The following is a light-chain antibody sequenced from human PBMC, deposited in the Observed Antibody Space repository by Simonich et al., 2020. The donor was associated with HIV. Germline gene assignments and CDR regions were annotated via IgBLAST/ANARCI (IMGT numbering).Light chain of an antibody. V-gene: IGKV1-33*01. J-gene: IGKJ4*01. CDR1: QDISNS. CDR2: DAS. Sequence: DIQMTQSPSSLSASVGDRVTITCQASQDISNSLKWYQQKPGKAPKLLIFDASNLETGVPSRFSGSASGTDFTFTISSLQPEDIATYYCQQYHHLPLTFAGGTKVEIK. CDR3: QQYHHLPLT.